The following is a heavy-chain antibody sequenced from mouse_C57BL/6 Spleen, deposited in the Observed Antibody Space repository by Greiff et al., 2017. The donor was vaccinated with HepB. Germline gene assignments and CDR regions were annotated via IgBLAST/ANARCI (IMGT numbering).Heavy chain of an antibody. CDR1: GFNIKDDY. D-gene: IGHD1-1*01. J-gene: IGHJ1*03. CDR3: TSPYYYGSSWYFDV. V-gene: IGHV14-4*01. Sequence: EVQLQQSGAELVRPGASVKLSCTASGFNIKDDYMHWVKQRPEQGLEWIGWIDPENGDTEYASKFQGKATIPADTSSNTAYLQLSSLTSEDTAVYYCTSPYYYGSSWYFDVWGTGTTVTVSS. CDR2: IDPENGDT.